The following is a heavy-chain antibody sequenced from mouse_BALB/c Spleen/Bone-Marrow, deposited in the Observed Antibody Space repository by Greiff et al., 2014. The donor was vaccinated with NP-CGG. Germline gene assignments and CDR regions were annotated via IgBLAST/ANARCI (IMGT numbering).Heavy chain of an antibody. Sequence: VQLQQSGAELVRPGSSVKISCKASGYAFSSYWMNWVKQRPGQGLEWIGQIYPGDGDTNYNGKFKGKATLTADNSSSTAYMQLSSLTSEDAAVYFCARDDGFAYWGQGTLFTVSA. CDR3: ARDDGFAY. CDR2: IYPGDGDT. D-gene: IGHD2-12*01. V-gene: IGHV1-80*01. J-gene: IGHJ3*01. CDR1: GYAFSSYW.